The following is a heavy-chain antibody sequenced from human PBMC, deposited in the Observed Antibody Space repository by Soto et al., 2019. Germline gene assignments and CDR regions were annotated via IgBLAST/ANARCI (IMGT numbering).Heavy chain of an antibody. V-gene: IGHV4-59*01. Sequence: SETLSLTCSVSDDSMRSFSWRWNRQPPGKGLEWIGYMYKTGSTVYNPSFKSRVTISVDTSKNQFSLKLNSVTAADTAVYYCARVPADGTYFDYWGQGTLVTVSA. CDR3: ARVPADGTYFDY. CDR1: DDSMRSFS. J-gene: IGHJ4*02. CDR2: MYKTGST. D-gene: IGHD6-13*01.